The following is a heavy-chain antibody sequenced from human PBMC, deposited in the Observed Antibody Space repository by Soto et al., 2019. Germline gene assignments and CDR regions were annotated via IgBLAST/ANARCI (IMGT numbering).Heavy chain of an antibody. J-gene: IGHJ4*02. CDR1: GYNFAGYW. Sequence: GQSLKISCKGSGYNFAGYWIAWVRQMPGKGLELMGIIYPSDSDTRYRPSFQGQVTISADKSISSAYLQWSSLRASDTAMYYCARGGVSTRTFDYWGQGTPVTVSS. CDR3: ARGGVSTRTFDY. CDR2: IYPSDSDT. V-gene: IGHV5-51*01. D-gene: IGHD3-3*01.